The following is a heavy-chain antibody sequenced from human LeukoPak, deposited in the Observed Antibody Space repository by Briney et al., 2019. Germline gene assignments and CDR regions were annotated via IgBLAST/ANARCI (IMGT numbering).Heavy chain of an antibody. J-gene: IGHJ4*02. CDR1: GGSFSGYY. CDR2: INHSGST. CDR3: ARGGRDIVVVVAATASPFDY. D-gene: IGHD2-15*01. Sequence: PSETLSLTCAVYGGSFSGYYWSWIRQPPGKWLEWIGEINHSGSTNYNPSLKSRVTISVDTSKNQFSLKLSSVTAADTAVYYCARGGRDIVVVVAATASPFDYWGQGTLVTVSS. V-gene: IGHV4-34*01.